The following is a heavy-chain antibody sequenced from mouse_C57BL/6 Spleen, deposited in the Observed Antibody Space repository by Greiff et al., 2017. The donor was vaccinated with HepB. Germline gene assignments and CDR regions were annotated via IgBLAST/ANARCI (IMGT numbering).Heavy chain of an antibody. V-gene: IGHV1-53*01. CDR3: ATYDEYDDDYDNDV. Sequence: QVQLQQPGTELVKPGASVKLSCKASGYTFTSYWMHWVKQRPGQGLEWIGNINPSNGGTNYNEKFKSKATLTVDKSSSPAYMQLSSLTSEDSEVYYCATYDEYDDDYDNDVWGTGTTVTVAS. CDR1: GYTFTSYW. J-gene: IGHJ1*03. D-gene: IGHD2-4*01. CDR2: INPSNGGT.